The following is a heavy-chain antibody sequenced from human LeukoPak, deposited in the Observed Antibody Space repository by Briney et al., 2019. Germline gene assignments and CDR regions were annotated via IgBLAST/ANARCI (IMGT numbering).Heavy chain of an antibody. Sequence: SGGSLRLSCAASGFTFSSYAMSWVRQAPGKGLEWVSAISGSGGSTYYADPVKGRLTISRDNSKNTLYLQMNSLRAEDTAVYYCAKGFGGSSWYYYYGMDVWGQGTTVTVSS. CDR3: AKGFGGSSWYYYYGMDV. CDR1: GFTFSSYA. V-gene: IGHV3-23*01. CDR2: ISGSGGST. J-gene: IGHJ6*02. D-gene: IGHD6-13*01.